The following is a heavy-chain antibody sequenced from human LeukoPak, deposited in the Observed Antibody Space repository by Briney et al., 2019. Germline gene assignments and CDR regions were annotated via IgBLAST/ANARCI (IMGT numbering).Heavy chain of an antibody. Sequence: SETLSLTCTVSGDSIRSYYWSWIRQPPGKGLEWIEYIYYSGSTNYNPSLKSRVTISVDTSKNQFSLKLSSVTAADTAVYCCATRSSSSWYGPYYYGMDVWGQGTTVTVSS. V-gene: IGHV4-59*12. J-gene: IGHJ6*02. CDR3: ATRSSSSWYGPYYYGMDV. CDR1: GDSIRSYY. CDR2: IYYSGST. D-gene: IGHD6-13*01.